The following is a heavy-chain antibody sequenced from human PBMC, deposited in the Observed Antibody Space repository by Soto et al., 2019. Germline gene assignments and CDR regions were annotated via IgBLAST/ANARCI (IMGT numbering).Heavy chain of an antibody. D-gene: IGHD3-3*01. Sequence: EVQLVESRGGLVQPGGSLKLSCAASGFTFSGSAMHWVRQASGKGLEWVGRIRSKANSYATAYAASVKGRFTISRDDSKNTAYLQMNSLKTEDTAVYYCTRLHPDTIFGVGWARVYYYGMDVWGQGTTVTVSS. CDR3: TRLHPDTIFGVGWARVYYYGMDV. V-gene: IGHV3-73*02. J-gene: IGHJ6*02. CDR1: GFTFSGSA. CDR2: IRSKANSYAT.